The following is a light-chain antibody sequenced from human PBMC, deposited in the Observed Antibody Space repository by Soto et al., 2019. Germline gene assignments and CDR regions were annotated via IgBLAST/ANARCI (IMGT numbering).Light chain of an antibody. CDR1: QTVNSN. V-gene: IGKV3-15*01. J-gene: IGKJ4*01. Sequence: EIVMTQSPATLSVSPGERATLSCRASQTVNSNLAWYQQRPGQAPRLLIYGTSTRATDIPARFSGSGSGTDFLRTISILQSEDFAIYYCQQYIKWPPLTFGGGTRVEIK. CDR3: QQYIKWPPLT. CDR2: GTS.